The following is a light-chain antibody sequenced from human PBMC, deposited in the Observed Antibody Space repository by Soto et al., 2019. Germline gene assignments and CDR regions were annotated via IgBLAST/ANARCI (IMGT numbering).Light chain of an antibody. CDR2: EVT. CDR1: SSDVGGYNY. J-gene: IGLJ1*01. CDR3: SSYVGSNNFV. Sequence: QSVLTQPPSASGSPGQSVTISCSGTSSDVGGYNYVSWFQQHPGKAPKLMIYEVTKRPSGVPDRFSGSKSGNTASLTFSGLQAEDEAEYYCSSYVGSNNFVFGTGTKVTVL. V-gene: IGLV2-8*01.